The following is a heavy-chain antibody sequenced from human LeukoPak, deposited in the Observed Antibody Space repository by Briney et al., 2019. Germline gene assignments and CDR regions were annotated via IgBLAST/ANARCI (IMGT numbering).Heavy chain of an antibody. CDR3: ARAGYCSSTACLDY. J-gene: IGHJ4*02. D-gene: IGHD2-2*01. CDR1: XXXXXXXX. V-gene: IGHV3-33*01. CDR2: IWYDGSNK. Sequence: PGRSLKLSCAASXXXXXXXXXXXVXXXXXKXXXXVAVIWYDGSNKYYADSVKGRFTISSDNSKNTLYLQMNSLRVEDTAVYYCARAGYCSSTACLDYWGQGTLVTVSS.